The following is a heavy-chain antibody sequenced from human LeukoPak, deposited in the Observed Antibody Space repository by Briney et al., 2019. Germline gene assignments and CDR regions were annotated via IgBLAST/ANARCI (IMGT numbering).Heavy chain of an antibody. V-gene: IGHV5-51*01. CDR3: ARHHDKGVQRAFDI. CDR2: IYPGDSDT. J-gene: IGHJ3*02. CDR1: GYTFSTYW. Sequence: GESLKISCKGSGYTFSTYWIGWVRQVPGKGLEWMGIIYPGDSDTRDSPSFQGHATMSADKSTAYLQWSSLKASDTGMYYCARHHDKGVQRAFDIWGQGKMVIVSS. D-gene: IGHD3-10*01.